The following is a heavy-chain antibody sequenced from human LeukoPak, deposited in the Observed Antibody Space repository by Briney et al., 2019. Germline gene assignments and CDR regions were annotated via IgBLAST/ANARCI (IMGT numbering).Heavy chain of an antibody. D-gene: IGHD6-19*01. Sequence: GESLRISCKGSGYSFTSYWIGWVRQMPGKGLEWMGIIYPGDSDTRYSPSFQSQVSISADKSISTAYLQWSSLKASDTAMYYCARQSQQWLDYWGQGTLVTVSS. J-gene: IGHJ4*02. CDR1: GYSFTSYW. CDR2: IYPGDSDT. V-gene: IGHV5-51*01. CDR3: ARQSQQWLDY.